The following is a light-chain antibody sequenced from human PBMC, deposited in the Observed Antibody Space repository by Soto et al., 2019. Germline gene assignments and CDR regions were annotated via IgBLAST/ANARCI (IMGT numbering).Light chain of an antibody. Sequence: QSALTQPASVSGSPGQSITISCTGTSSDVGSYTLVSWYQQPPGKAPKLMIYEGSKRPSGVSNRFSGSKSGNTASLTISGIKAEDDADYYCCSYTGSSTHYVFGTGTKLTVL. CDR3: CSYTGSSTHYV. J-gene: IGLJ1*01. CDR1: SSDVGSYTL. CDR2: EGS. V-gene: IGLV2-23*01.